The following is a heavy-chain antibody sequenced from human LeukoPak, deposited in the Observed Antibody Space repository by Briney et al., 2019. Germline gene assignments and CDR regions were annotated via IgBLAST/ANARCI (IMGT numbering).Heavy chain of an antibody. D-gene: IGHD2-15*01. CDR1: GFTFNRYN. Sequence: GGSLRLSCAASGFTFNRYNINWVPRAPGKGLEWVSSISTSSSYIYYADSVRGRFTISRDNAKNSLYLQMNSLRAEDTAVYSCARGADGVSSNSRGWFDPWGQGTLVTVSS. CDR3: ARGADGVSSNSRGWFDP. CDR2: ISTSSSYI. V-gene: IGHV3-21*01. J-gene: IGHJ5*02.